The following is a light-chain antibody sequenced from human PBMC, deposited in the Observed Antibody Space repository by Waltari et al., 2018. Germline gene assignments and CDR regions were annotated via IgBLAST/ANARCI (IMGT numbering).Light chain of an antibody. J-gene: IGKJ1*01. CDR2: LGS. CDR3: MQALQTWT. Sequence: DIVMTQSQLSLSVTPGEPASTSCRSSQSLLHNNGFNYLDWYLQKPGQSPQLLIYLGSHRASGVPDRFSGSGSGTDFTLRITRVEAEDVGVYYCMQALQTWTFGQGTKVEIK. V-gene: IGKV2-28*01. CDR1: QSLLHNNGFNY.